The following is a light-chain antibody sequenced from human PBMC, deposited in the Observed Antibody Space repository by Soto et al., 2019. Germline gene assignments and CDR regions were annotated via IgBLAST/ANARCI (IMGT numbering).Light chain of an antibody. CDR1: QDISTY. V-gene: IGKV1-27*01. Sequence: DIQMTQAPSSLSASVGDRVTITCRARQDISTYLAWYQQKPVKVPNLLISAAYTLQSGVPPRFSGSGSGTDFTLTISSLHPEDVATYSCQKDDNAPLTFGGGTKVEIK. CDR3: QKDDNAPLT. CDR2: AAY. J-gene: IGKJ4*01.